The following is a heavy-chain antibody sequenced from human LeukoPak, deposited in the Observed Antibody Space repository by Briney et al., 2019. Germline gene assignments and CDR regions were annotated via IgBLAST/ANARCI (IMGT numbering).Heavy chain of an antibody. CDR1: GGSFSGYY. D-gene: IGHD6-6*01. Sequence: SETLSLTCAVYGGSFSGYYWSWIRQPPGKGLEWIGEINHSGSTNYNPSLKSRVTISVDTSKNQFSLKLSSVTAADTAVYYCARVPSYSSSYDYWGQGTLVTVSS. CDR2: INHSGST. J-gene: IGHJ4*02. V-gene: IGHV4-34*01. CDR3: ARVPSYSSSYDY.